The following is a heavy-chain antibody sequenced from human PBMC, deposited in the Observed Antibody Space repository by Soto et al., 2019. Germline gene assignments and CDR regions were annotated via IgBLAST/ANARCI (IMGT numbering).Heavy chain of an antibody. CDR2: INPSGGST. Sequence: VASVKVSCKASGYTFTGYYMHWVRQAPGQGLEWMGIINPSGGSTSYAQKFQGRVTMTRDTSTSTVYMELSSLRSEDTAVYYCARPERDGADFDYWGQGTLVTVSS. V-gene: IGHV1-46*01. CDR1: GYTFTGYY. CDR3: ARPERDGADFDY. D-gene: IGHD4-17*01. J-gene: IGHJ4*02.